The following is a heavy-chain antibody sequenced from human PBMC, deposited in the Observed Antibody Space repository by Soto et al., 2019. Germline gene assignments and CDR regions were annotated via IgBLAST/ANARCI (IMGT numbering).Heavy chain of an antibody. D-gene: IGHD4-17*01. Sequence: PGGSLRLSCAASGFTFSSYGMHWVRQAPGKGLEWVAVISYDGSNKYYADSVKGRFTISRDNSKNTLYLQMNSLRAEDTAVYYCVKSSRRGLRGPHDASDIWGQGTMVTV. CDR1: GFTFSSYG. J-gene: IGHJ3*02. CDR2: ISYDGSNK. CDR3: VKSSRRGLRGPHDASDI. V-gene: IGHV3-30*18.